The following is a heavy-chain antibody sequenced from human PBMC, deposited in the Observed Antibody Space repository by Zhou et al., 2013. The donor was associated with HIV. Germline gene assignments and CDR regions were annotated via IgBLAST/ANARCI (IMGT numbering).Heavy chain of an antibody. J-gene: IGHJ4*02. CDR3: ARLRGPTVTGYYFDY. V-gene: IGHV1-2*02. Sequence: QVQLVQSGAEVKKPGASVKVSCKASGYTFTGYYMHWVRQAPGQGLEWMGWINPNSGGTNYAQKFQGRVTMTRDTSISTAYMELSRLRSDDTAVYYCARLRGPTVTGYYFDYWGQGTLVTVSS. CDR1: GYTFTGYY. CDR2: INPNSGGT. D-gene: IGHD4-17*01.